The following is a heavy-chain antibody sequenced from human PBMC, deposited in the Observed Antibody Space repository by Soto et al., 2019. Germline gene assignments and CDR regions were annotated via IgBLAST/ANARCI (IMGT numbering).Heavy chain of an antibody. CDR3: ARDLGTTMAGPPRRETYGGLDP. CDR2: IIPIIGPA. CDR1: GGTFTYYG. Sequence: QVQLVQPGAELKRPGSSVKLSCKASGGTFTYYGISWVRQAPGQGLEWMGGIIPIIGPATYAQKFQARLTITAAQSTSTAYMELSSSPSEDTALSYRARDLGTTMAGPPRRETYGGLDPWGQGTLVTVSS. V-gene: IGHV1-69*01. J-gene: IGHJ5*02. D-gene: IGHD3-3*01.